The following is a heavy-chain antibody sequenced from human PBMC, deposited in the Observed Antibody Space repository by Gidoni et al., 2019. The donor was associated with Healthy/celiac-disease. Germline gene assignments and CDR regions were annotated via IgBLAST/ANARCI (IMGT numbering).Heavy chain of an antibody. D-gene: IGHD3-22*01. CDR1: GYTFTSSD. J-gene: IGHJ6*02. CDR3: AREAGTYYYDSSGYYYVLGYYYGMDV. Sequence: QVQLVQSGAEGKKPGASVKVSCKASGYTFTSSDINWVRQATGQGLEWLGWMNPNSGNTGYAQKFQGRVTMTRNTSISPAYMELSSLRSEDTAVYYCAREAGTYYYDSSGYYYVLGYYYGMDVWGQGTTVTVSS. CDR2: MNPNSGNT. V-gene: IGHV1-8*01.